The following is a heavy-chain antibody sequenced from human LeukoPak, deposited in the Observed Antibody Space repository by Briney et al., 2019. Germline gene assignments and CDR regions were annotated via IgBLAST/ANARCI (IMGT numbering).Heavy chain of an antibody. CDR1: GGTFSSYA. J-gene: IGHJ5*02. Sequence: SVKVSCKASGGTFSSYAISWVRQAPGQGLEWMGRIIPILGIANYAQKFQGRVTITADKSTSTAYMELSSLGSEDTAVYYCARAPSPNVVVVIGTDNWFDPWGQGTLVTVSS. CDR2: IIPILGIA. CDR3: ARAPSPNVVVVIGTDNWFDP. D-gene: IGHD2-15*01. V-gene: IGHV1-69*04.